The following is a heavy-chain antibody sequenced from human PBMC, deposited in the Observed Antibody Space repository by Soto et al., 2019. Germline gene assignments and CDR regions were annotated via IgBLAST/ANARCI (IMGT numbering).Heavy chain of an antibody. CDR1: GYTFTSYG. CDR3: ARFGHCSGGSCYSSRAFDI. V-gene: IGHV1-18*03. Sequence: GASVKVSCKASGYTFTSYGISWVRQAPGQGLEWMGWISAYNGNTNYAQKLQGRVTMTTDTSTSTAYMELRSLRSDDMAVYYCARFGHCSGGSCYSSRAFDIWGQGTMVTVS. J-gene: IGHJ3*02. CDR2: ISAYNGNT. D-gene: IGHD2-15*01.